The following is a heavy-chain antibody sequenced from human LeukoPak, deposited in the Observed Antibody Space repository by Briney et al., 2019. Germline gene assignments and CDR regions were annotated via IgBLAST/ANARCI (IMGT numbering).Heavy chain of an antibody. Sequence: GGSLRLSCTASGFTFSTYAMSWVRQAPGEGLEWVSGISGSGGSTYYADSVKGRFTISRDNSKNTLHLQMSSLRAEDTALYYCVKDRCDRTTCPEVWGQGTLVTVSS. CDR2: ISGSGGST. V-gene: IGHV3-23*01. CDR1: GFTFSTYA. J-gene: IGHJ4*02. D-gene: IGHD2-2*01. CDR3: VKDRCDRTTCPEV.